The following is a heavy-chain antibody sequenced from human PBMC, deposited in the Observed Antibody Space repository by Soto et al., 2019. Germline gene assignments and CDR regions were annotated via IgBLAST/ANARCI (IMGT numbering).Heavy chain of an antibody. V-gene: IGHV4-39*07. CDR3: ARDPTTYSSDFDHNFDY. CDR2: IYYSGST. Sequence: SETLSLTCTVSGGSISSSSYYWGWIRQPPGKGLEWIGSIYYSGSTYYNPSLKSRVTISVDPSKNQFSLKLSSVTAADTAVYYCARDPTTYSSDFDHNFDYWGQGTLVTVSS. CDR1: GGSISSSSYY. D-gene: IGHD6-19*01. J-gene: IGHJ4*02.